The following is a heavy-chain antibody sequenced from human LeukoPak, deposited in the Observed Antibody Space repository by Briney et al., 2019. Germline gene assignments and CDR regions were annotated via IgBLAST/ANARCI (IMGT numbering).Heavy chain of an antibody. CDR3: ARGYYYDQNRLDP. V-gene: IGHV4-61*01. CDR2: VYYSGST. J-gene: IGHJ5*02. Sequence: SETLSLTCTVSGGSVSSGSYSWTWIRQPPGKGLEWIGYVYYSGSTNYNPSLKSRLTISVDTSKNQFSLKLRSVTAADTAVYYCARGYYYDQNRLDPWGQGTLVTVSS. CDR1: GGSVSSGSYS. D-gene: IGHD3-22*01.